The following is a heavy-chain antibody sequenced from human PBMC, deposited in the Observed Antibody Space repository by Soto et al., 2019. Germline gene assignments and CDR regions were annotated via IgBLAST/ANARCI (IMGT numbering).Heavy chain of an antibody. D-gene: IGHD1-1*01. CDR1: GFTGSY. J-gene: IGHJ1*01. V-gene: IGHV3-66*01. Sequence: EVQVVESGGDLVQPGGSLRLSCAVSGFTGSYMTWVRQAPGKGLEWVSFIHSDGNTFYADTVKGRFTISGDKSKNTVSLQMNSLRAEDTAVYYCATGMDNAKLHHWGQGTLDTVSS. CDR2: IHSDGNT. CDR3: ATGMDNAKLHH.